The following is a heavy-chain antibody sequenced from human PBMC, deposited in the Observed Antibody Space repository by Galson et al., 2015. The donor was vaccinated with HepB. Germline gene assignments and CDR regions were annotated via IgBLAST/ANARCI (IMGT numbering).Heavy chain of an antibody. CDR2: ISYDGSNK. V-gene: IGHV3-30*18. CDR3: AKDKQWLSYYYYGIDV. J-gene: IGHJ6*02. Sequence: SLRLSCAASGFTFSSYGMHWVRQAPGKGLEWVAVISYDGSNKYYADSVKGRVTISRDNSKTTLYLQMNSLRAEDTSVYYCAKDKQWLSYYYYGIDVWGQGTTVTVSS. D-gene: IGHD6-19*01. CDR1: GFTFSSYG.